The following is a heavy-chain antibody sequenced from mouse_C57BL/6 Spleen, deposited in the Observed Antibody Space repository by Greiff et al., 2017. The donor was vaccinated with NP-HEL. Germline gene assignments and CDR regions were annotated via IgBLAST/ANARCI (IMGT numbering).Heavy chain of an antibody. CDR2: ISSGSSTI. V-gene: IGHV5-17*01. Sequence: VQLKESGGGLVKPGGSLKLSCAASGFTFSDYGMHWVRQAPEKGLEWVAYISSGSSTIYYADTVKGRFTISRDNAKNTLFLQMTSLRSEDTAMYYCARPFITTVVAHFDCWGQGTTLTVSS. D-gene: IGHD1-1*01. J-gene: IGHJ2*01. CDR1: GFTFSDYG. CDR3: ARPFITTVVAHFDC.